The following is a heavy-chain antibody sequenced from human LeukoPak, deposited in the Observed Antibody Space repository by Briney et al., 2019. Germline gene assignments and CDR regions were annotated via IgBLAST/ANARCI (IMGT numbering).Heavy chain of an antibody. Sequence: GASVKVSCKASGYTFTSYYMHWVRQAPGQGLEWMGIINPSGGSTSYAQKFQGRVTMTRDMSTSTVYMELSSLRSEDTAVYYCARAGYYYDSSGYFHDAFDIWGQGTMVTVSS. CDR3: ARAGYYYDSSGYFHDAFDI. CDR2: INPSGGST. CDR1: GYTFTSYY. V-gene: IGHV1-46*01. D-gene: IGHD3-22*01. J-gene: IGHJ3*02.